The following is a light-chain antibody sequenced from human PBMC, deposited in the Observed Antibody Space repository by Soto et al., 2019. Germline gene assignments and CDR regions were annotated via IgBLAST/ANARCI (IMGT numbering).Light chain of an antibody. CDR3: QQHSNWTSLT. CDR1: QSVSSSY. J-gene: IGKJ4*01. CDR2: GAS. V-gene: IGKV3D-20*02. Sequence: TPYTGTLSLSPGERATLSCRASQSVSSSYLAWYQQKPGQAPRLLIYGASSRATGIPARFSGSGSGTDFTLTISSLESEDFAVYYCQQHSNWTSLTFGGGTKVDIK.